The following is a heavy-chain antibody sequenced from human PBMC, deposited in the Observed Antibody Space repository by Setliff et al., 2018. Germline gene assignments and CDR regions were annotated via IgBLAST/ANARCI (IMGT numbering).Heavy chain of an antibody. CDR2: MNPNSGNT. CDR1: GYTFTSYD. J-gene: IGHJ6*02. Sequence: ASVKVSCKASGYTFTSYDINWVRQATGQGLEWMGWMNPNSGNTGYAQKFQGRVTMTRNTSISTAYMELSSLRSEDTAVYYCARGPRDYNFWSGYLLDYYYYGMDVWGQGTTVTVSS. D-gene: IGHD3-3*01. V-gene: IGHV1-8*02. CDR3: ARGPRDYNFWSGYLLDYYYYGMDV.